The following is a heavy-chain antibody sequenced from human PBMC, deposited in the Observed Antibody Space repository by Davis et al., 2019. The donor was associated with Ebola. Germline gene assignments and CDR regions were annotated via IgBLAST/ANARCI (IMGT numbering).Heavy chain of an antibody. V-gene: IGHV4-31*03. CDR3: ARGTFWSGYYTDY. CDR1: GGSISSGGYY. J-gene: IGHJ4*02. D-gene: IGHD3-3*01. Sequence: SETLSLTCTVSGGSISSGGYYWSWIRQHPGKGLEWIGYIYYSGSTYYNPSLKSRVTISVDTSKNQFSLKLSSVTAADTAVYYCARGTFWSGYYTDYWGQGTLVTVSS. CDR2: IYYSGST.